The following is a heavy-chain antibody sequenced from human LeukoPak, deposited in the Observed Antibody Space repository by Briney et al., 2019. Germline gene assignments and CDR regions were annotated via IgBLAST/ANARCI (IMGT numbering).Heavy chain of an antibody. CDR1: GYTFTSYA. D-gene: IGHD6-13*01. J-gene: IGHJ6*03. CDR3: ARVAGPFSYYYYYYMDV. Sequence: ASVKVSCKASGYTFTSYAMHWVRQAPGQRLEWMGWINAGNGSTKYSQKFQGRVTITRDTSASTAYMELSSLRSEDTAVYYCARVAGPFSYYYYYYMDVWGKGTTVTVSS. V-gene: IGHV1-3*01. CDR2: INAGNGST.